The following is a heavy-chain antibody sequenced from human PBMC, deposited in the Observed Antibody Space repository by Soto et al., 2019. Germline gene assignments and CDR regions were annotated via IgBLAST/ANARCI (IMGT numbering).Heavy chain of an antibody. J-gene: IGHJ4*01. Sequence: PGGSLRLSCAASGFTISDAWMSWVRQTPGKGLEWVGRIKSKTDGGTTDFAAPVKGRFTVSRDDSKNTVHLQMSSLRIEDTAAYYCSTDGGSGGGCFAALYWAHGALATVSS. CDR3: STDGGSGGGCFAALY. D-gene: IGHD2-15*01. CDR1: GFTISDAW. V-gene: IGHV3-15*01. CDR2: IKSKTDGGTT.